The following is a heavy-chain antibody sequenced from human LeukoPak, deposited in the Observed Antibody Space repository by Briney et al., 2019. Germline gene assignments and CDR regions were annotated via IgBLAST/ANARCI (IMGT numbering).Heavy chain of an antibody. Sequence: ASVKVSCKASGYTFTYYGLTWVRQAPGQGLEWMGWISGYNGNRHHAQKFQGRVTMTTDTSTTTAYMELRSLRSDDTAVYYCTRSDAGYDYGYYDLWGRGTPVTVSS. J-gene: IGHJ2*01. CDR3: TRSDAGYDYGYYDL. V-gene: IGHV1-18*01. CDR2: ISGYNGNR. CDR1: GYTFTYYG. D-gene: IGHD5-12*01.